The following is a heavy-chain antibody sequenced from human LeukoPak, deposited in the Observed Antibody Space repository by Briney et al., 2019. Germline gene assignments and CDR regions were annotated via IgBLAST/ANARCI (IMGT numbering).Heavy chain of an antibody. D-gene: IGHD6-19*01. Sequence: PSETLSLTCTVSGGSISSYHWSWIRQPPGKGLEWIGYIYYSGSTNYNPSLKSRVTISVDTSKNQFSLKLSSVTAADTAVYYCARGPYSSGEDYWGQGTLVTVSS. V-gene: IGHV4-59*01. CDR1: GGSISSYH. J-gene: IGHJ4*02. CDR2: IYYSGST. CDR3: ARGPYSSGEDY.